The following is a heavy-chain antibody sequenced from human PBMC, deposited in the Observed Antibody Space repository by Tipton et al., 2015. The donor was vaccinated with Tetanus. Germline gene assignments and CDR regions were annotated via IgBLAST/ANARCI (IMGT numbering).Heavy chain of an antibody. Sequence: SLRLSCAASGFTVSGNYMSWVRQAPGKGLEWVSVIYSGGSTYYADSVKGRFTISRDNSKDTLYLQMNSLRAEDTAVYYCARDRDGDYAAFDYWGQGTLVTVSS. V-gene: IGHV3-66*01. J-gene: IGHJ4*02. CDR2: IYSGGST. CDR3: ARDRDGDYAAFDY. D-gene: IGHD4-17*01. CDR1: GFTVSGNY.